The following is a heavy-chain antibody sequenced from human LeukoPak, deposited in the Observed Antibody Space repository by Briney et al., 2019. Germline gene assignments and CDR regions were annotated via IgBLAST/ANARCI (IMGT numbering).Heavy chain of an antibody. CDR1: GFTVTRNY. J-gene: IGHJ4*02. CDR2: IYSGGST. V-gene: IGHV3-53*01. D-gene: IGHD2-15*01. Sequence: TGGSLRLSCAVSGFTVTRNYMTWVRQAPGKGLEWVSVIYSGGSTYYADSVKGRFTISRDNSKNTVYLQMKTLGAEDTAVYYCARDRRYCSGSTCYSGIDFWGQGTLVSVSS. CDR3: ARDRRYCSGSTCYSGIDF.